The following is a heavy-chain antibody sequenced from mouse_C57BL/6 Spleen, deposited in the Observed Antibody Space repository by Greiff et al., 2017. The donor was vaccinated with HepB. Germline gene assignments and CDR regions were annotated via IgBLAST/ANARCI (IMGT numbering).Heavy chain of an antibody. CDR1: GYTFTSYW. V-gene: IGHV1-61*01. CDR2: IYPSDSET. CDR3: ARRGWNYYGNYDYAMDY. Sequence: QVQLQQPGAELVRPGSSVKLSCKASGYTFTSYWMDWVKQRPGQGLEWIGNIYPSDSETHYNQKFKDKATLTVDKSSSTAYMQLSSLTSEDSAVYYCARRGWNYYGNYDYAMDYWGQGTSVTVSS. D-gene: IGHD2-1*01. J-gene: IGHJ4*01.